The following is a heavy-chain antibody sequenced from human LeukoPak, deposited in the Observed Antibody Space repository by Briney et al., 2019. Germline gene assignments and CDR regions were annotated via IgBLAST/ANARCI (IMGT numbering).Heavy chain of an antibody. D-gene: IGHD3-22*01. CDR3: ARMEVPPGWLGYGAFDI. CDR1: GFTFSSYQ. J-gene: IGHJ3*02. Sequence: PGGSLRLSCAASGFTFSSYQLNWVRPAPGTRLECVSYLSGGGSTIYYADSVKGRFTISRDNAKNSLYLQMNSLRAEDTAVYYCARMEVPPGWLGYGAFDIWGQGTMVTVSS. V-gene: IGHV3-48*03. CDR2: LSGGGSTI.